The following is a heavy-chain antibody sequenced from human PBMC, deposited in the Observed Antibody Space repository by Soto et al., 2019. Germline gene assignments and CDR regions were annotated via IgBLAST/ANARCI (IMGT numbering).Heavy chain of an antibody. J-gene: IGHJ4*02. V-gene: IGHV4-31*03. CDR3: ASIPPSIDYGDYYFDY. D-gene: IGHD4-17*01. Sequence: QVQLQESGPGLVKPSQTLSLTCTFSGGSISSGGYYWSWIRQHPGKGLEWIGYIYYSGSTYYNPSLKSRVTIPVDTSKNQFSLKLSSVTAADTAVYYCASIPPSIDYGDYYFDYWGQGTLVTVSS. CDR1: GGSISSGGYY. CDR2: IYYSGST.